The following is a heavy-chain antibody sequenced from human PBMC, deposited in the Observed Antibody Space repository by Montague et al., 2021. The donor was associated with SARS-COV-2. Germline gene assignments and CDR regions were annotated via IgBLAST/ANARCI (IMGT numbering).Heavy chain of an antibody. CDR2: ISHSGTT. V-gene: IGHV4-34*01. D-gene: IGHD3-10*01. CDR1: GASFSGYY. Sequence: SETLSLTCAVYGASFSGYYWNFIRQTPGKGLEWLGQISHSGTTKYNPSLKSRFTISADTSKNQFSLTLTSVTAADTAVYFCARSPGRVWGLDVWGHGTTVTVSS. J-gene: IGHJ6*02. CDR3: ARSPGRVWGLDV.